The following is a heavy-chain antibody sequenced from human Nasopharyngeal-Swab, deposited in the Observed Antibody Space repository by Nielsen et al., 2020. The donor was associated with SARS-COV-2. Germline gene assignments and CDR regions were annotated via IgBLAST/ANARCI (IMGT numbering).Heavy chain of an antibody. J-gene: IGHJ4*02. CDR3: ARGIVVVPAAYTRYFDY. CDR2: INHSGST. V-gene: IGHV4-34*01. D-gene: IGHD2-2*01. Sequence: SQTLSLTCAVYGGSFSGYYWSWIRQPPGKGLEWIGEINHSGSTNYNPSLKSRVTTSVDTSKNQFSLKLSSVTAADTAVYYCARGIVVVPAAYTRYFDYWGQGTLVTVSS. CDR1: GGSFSGYY.